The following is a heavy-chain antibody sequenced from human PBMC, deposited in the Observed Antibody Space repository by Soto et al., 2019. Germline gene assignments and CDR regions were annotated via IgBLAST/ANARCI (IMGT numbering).Heavy chain of an antibody. Sequence: GGSLRLSCAASGFTFSSYSMNWVRQAPGKGLEWVSSISSSSSYIYYADSVKGRFTISRDNAKNSLYLQMNSLRAEDMAVYYCARDQHSGYLDYWGQGTLVTVSS. CDR1: GFTFSSYS. V-gene: IGHV3-21*01. CDR3: ARDQHSGYLDY. D-gene: IGHD1-26*01. J-gene: IGHJ4*02. CDR2: ISSSSSYI.